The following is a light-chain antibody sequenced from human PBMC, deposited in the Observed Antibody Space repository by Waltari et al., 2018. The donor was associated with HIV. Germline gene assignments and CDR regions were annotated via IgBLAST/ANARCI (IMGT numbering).Light chain of an antibody. Sequence: DIVMTQSPDSLAVSLGERATINCKSSQSVLYSSNNKNYLAWYQQKPEQPPKLLIYWASTRESGVPDRFSGSGSGTHFTLTISSLQAEDVAVYYCQQYYNSPYTFGQGTKLEIK. V-gene: IGKV4-1*01. CDR1: QSVLYSSNNKNY. CDR2: WAS. J-gene: IGKJ2*01. CDR3: QQYYNSPYT.